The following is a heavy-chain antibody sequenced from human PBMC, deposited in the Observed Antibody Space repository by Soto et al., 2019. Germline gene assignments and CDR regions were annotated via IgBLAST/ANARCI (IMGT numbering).Heavy chain of an antibody. D-gene: IGHD3-10*01. CDR3: ARGTYYYGSGSSAFDI. CDR1: GFTFNRYA. V-gene: IGHV3-64*01. Sequence: EVQLVESGGGLVQPGGSLRLSCAAAGFTFNRYAMHWVRQAPGKGLEYVSAISSNGGSTYYANSVKGRFTISRDNSKNTLYLQMGSLRAEDMAVYYCARGTYYYGSGSSAFDIWGQGTMVTVSS. CDR2: ISSNGGST. J-gene: IGHJ3*02.